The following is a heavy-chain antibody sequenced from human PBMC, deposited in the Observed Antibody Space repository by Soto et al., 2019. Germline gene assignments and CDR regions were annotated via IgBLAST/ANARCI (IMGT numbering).Heavy chain of an antibody. V-gene: IGHV1-18*01. D-gene: IGHD6-6*01. J-gene: IGHJ6*02. CDR1: GYTFTSYG. CDR3: ARYRILEYSSSSGMYYYYYGMDV. Sequence: ASVKVSCKASGYTFTSYGISWVRQAPGQGLEWMGWISAYNGNTNYAQKLQGRVTMTTDISTSTAYMELRSLRSDDTAVYYCARYRILEYSSSSGMYYYYYGMDVWGQGTTVTVSS. CDR2: ISAYNGNT.